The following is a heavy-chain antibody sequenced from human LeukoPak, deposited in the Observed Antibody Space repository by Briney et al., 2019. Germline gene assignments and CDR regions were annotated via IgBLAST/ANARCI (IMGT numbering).Heavy chain of an antibody. D-gene: IGHD2-15*01. CDR1: GFTFDDYA. Sequence: GGSLRLSCAASGFTFDDYAMHWVRQAPGKGPEWVSGISWNSGSIGYADSVKGRFTISRDNAKNSLYLQMNSLRAEDTALYYCAKDRGSAGDYGMDVWGQGTTVTVSS. V-gene: IGHV3-9*01. CDR2: ISWNSGSI. CDR3: AKDRGSAGDYGMDV. J-gene: IGHJ6*02.